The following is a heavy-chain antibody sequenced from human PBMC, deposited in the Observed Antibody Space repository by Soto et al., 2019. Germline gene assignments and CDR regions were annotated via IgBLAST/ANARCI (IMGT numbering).Heavy chain of an antibody. J-gene: IGHJ6*03. V-gene: IGHV4-34*01. D-gene: IGHD3-10*01. Sequence: QVQLQQWGAGLLKPSETLSLTCAVYGGSFSGYQWSWIRQTPGKGLEWIGEINDSGNINYNPSLKSRVTIFLDTPQKQTSLKLSSVTAADTAVYYCARGLILWFGELSRRGGYYYYMDVWGKGTTVIVSS. CDR3: ARGLILWFGELSRRGGYYYYMDV. CDR2: INDSGNI. CDR1: GGSFSGYQ.